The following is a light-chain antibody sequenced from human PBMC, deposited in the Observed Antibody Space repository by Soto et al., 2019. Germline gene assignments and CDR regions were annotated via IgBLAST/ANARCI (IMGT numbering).Light chain of an antibody. V-gene: IGLV6-57*01. CDR1: SSDVGSYNL. J-gene: IGLJ2*01. Sequence: LTQPASVSGSPGQSITISCTGTSSDVGSYNLVSWYQQHPGSSPTTVIYEDNRRPSGVPDRFSGSIDSSSNSASLTISGLKTEDEADYYCQSYDSSNQVFGGGTKLTVL. CDR3: QSYDSSNQV. CDR2: EDN.